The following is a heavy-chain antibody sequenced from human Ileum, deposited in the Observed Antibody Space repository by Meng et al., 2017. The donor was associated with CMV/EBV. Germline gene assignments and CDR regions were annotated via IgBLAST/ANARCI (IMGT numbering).Heavy chain of an antibody. D-gene: IGHD2-8*01. V-gene: IGHV3-15*07. CDR3: SLRYCTSTTCLRCAY. CDR2: IKSKTEGGTI. J-gene: IGHJ4*02. CDR1: GFTFKNAW. Sequence: GGSLRLSCAGSGFTFKNAWMNWVRQAPGKGLEWVGQIKSKTEGGTIDYAAPIRDRFIISRDDSKNTVYLQMNSLRTEDTAVYYCSLRYCTSTTCLRCAYWGQGALVTVSS.